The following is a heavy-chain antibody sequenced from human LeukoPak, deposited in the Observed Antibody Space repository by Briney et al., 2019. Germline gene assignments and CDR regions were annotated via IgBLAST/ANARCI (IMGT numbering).Heavy chain of an antibody. CDR2: IYHSGST. J-gene: IGHJ3*02. V-gene: IGHV4-4*02. CDR3: ARGTYDDILTGPEDAFDI. Sequence: SGTLSLTCAVSGGSISSSNWWSWVRQPPGKGLEWIGEIYHSGSTNYNPSLKSRDTISVDKSKNQFSLKLSSVTAADTAVYYCARGTYDDILTGPEDAFDIWGQGTMVTVSS. D-gene: IGHD3-9*01. CDR1: GGSISSSNW.